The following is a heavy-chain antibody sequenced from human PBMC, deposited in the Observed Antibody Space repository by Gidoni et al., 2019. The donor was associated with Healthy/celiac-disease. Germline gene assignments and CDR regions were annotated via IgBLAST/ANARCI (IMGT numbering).Heavy chain of an antibody. Sequence: EVQLVESGGGLVQPGGSLRLYCSASGFTFSSYAMHWVRPAPGKGLEYVSAISSNGGSTYYADSVKGRFTISRDNSKNTLYLQMSSLRAEDTAVYYCVKPADYGDYIYNWFDPWGQGTLVTVSS. CDR2: ISSNGGST. J-gene: IGHJ5*02. CDR3: VKPADYGDYIYNWFDP. D-gene: IGHD4-17*01. V-gene: IGHV3-64D*06. CDR1: GFTFSSYA.